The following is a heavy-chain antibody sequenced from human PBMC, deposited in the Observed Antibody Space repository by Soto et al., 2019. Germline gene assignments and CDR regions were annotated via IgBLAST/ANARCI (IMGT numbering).Heavy chain of an antibody. D-gene: IGHD3-10*01. CDR2: ISGSGAGT. V-gene: IGHV3-23*01. CDR3: AKTPYYYGSGSYHFDY. Sequence: GGSLRLSCAASGFTFSSYAMSWVRQAPGKGLEWVSVISGSGAGTYYADSVKGRFTISRDNSKNTLYLQMNSLRAEDTAVYYCAKTPYYYGSGSYHFDYWGQGTLVTVSS. J-gene: IGHJ4*02. CDR1: GFTFSSYA.